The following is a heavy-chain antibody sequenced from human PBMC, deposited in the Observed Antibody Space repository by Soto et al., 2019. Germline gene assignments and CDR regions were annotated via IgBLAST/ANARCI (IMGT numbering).Heavy chain of an antibody. Sequence: SETLSLTCTVSGGSISSGDYYWSWIRQPPGKGLEWIGYIYYSGSTYYNPSLKSRVTISVDTSKNQFSLKLRSVTAAGTAVYYCARAPYGDYYYYYYGMDVWGPGTTVTVSS. CDR2: IYYSGST. CDR3: ARAPYGDYYYYYYGMDV. J-gene: IGHJ6*02. CDR1: GGSISSGDYY. D-gene: IGHD4-17*01. V-gene: IGHV4-30-4*01.